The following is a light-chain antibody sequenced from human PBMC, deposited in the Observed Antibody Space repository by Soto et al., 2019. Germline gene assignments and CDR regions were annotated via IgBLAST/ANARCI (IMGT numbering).Light chain of an antibody. CDR1: SSDVGGYNY. CDR2: DVS. CDR3: SSYTSSSTPCV. J-gene: IGLJ2*01. V-gene: IGLV2-14*01. Sequence: QSALTQPASVSGSPGQSITISCTGTSSDVGGYNYVSWYQQHPGKAPELMIYDVSNRPSGVSNRFSGSKSGNTASLTISGLQAEDEADYYCSSYTSSSTPCVFGGGTKITVL.